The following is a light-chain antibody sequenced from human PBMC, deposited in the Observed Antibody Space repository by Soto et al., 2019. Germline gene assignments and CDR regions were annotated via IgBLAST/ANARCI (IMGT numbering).Light chain of an antibody. V-gene: IGKV3-20*01. CDR1: QTLPTRF. J-gene: IGKJ2*01. Sequence: EVVLTQSPGTLSLSPGERATLSCMASQTLPTRFLAWYQQKPGQAPRLLIYGASSRATGIPDRFSGSGSGTEYTLTISRLEPEDFAVYSCQQYADLPYTFGQGTTLEIK. CDR3: QQYADLPYT. CDR2: GAS.